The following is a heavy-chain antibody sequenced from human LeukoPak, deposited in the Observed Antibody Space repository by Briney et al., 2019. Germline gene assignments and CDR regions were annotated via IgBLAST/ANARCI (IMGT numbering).Heavy chain of an antibody. D-gene: IGHD1-26*01. V-gene: IGHV4-59*01. CDR2: IYYSGST. CDR1: GGSISSYY. J-gene: IGHJ4*02. CDR3: AREVIGGSSYFDY. Sequence: SETLSLTCTVSGGSISSYYWSWIRQPPGKGLEWIGYIYYSGSTNYNPSLKSRVTISVDTSKNQFSLKLSSVTAADTAVYYCAREVIGGSSYFDYWGQGTLVTVSS.